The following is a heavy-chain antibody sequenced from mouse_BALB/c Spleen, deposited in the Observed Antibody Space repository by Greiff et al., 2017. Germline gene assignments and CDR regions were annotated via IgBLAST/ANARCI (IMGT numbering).Heavy chain of an antibody. CDR2: ISSGSSTI. V-gene: IGHV5-17*02. CDR1: GFTFSSFG. Sequence: EVQLVESGGGLVQPGGSRKLSCAASGFTFSSFGMHWVRQAPEKGLEWVAYISSGSSTIYYADTVKGRFTISRDNPKNTLFLQMTSLRSEDTAMYYCARGGANWSWFAYWGQGTLVTVSA. D-gene: IGHD4-1*01. CDR3: ARGGANWSWFAY. J-gene: IGHJ3*01.